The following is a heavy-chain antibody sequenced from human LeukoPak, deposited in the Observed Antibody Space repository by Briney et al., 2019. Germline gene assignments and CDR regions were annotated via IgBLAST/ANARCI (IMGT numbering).Heavy chain of an antibody. J-gene: IGHJ5*02. CDR1: GFTFSSYA. D-gene: IGHD6-13*01. Sequence: PGGSLRLSCAASGFTFSSYAMHWVRKAPGKGLEYVSAISSNGGSTYYANSVKGRFTISRDNSKNTLYLQMGSLRAEDMAVYYCASGSRYSSIDNCFDPWGQGTLVTVSS. V-gene: IGHV3-64*01. CDR3: ASGSRYSSIDNCFDP. CDR2: ISSNGGST.